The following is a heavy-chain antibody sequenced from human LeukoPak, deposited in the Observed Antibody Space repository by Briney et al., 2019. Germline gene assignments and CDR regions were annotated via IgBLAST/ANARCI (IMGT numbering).Heavy chain of an antibody. Sequence: PGGSLRLSCAASGFTFSSYWMSWVRQAPGRGLEWVANIKQDGSEEVYVDSLKGRFTISRDNAKNSLFLQMNTLRAEDTAVYYCARDPYSSTWSYGMDVWGQGTTVTVSS. CDR3: ARDPYSSTWSYGMDV. CDR1: GFTFSSYW. J-gene: IGHJ6*02. V-gene: IGHV3-7*05. D-gene: IGHD6-6*01. CDR2: IKQDGSEE.